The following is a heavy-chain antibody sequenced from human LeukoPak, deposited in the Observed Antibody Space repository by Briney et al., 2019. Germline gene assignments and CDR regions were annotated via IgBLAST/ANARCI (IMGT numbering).Heavy chain of an antibody. J-gene: IGHJ4*02. CDR3: TKDTSKYYDILTGYSN. D-gene: IGHD3-9*01. CDR2: ISWNGDTT. V-gene: IGHV3-9*01. CDR1: GFIFEDYA. Sequence: PGRSLRLSCVGSGFIFEDYAMHWVRQRPGKGLEGVSGISWNGDTTCYADSVKRRFTISRDSAKNSLYLQMNSLGAEDTAFYCTKDTSKYYDILTGYSNWGQGTLVTVSS.